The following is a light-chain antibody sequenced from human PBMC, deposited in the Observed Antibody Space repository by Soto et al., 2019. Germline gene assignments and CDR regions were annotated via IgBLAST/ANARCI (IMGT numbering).Light chain of an antibody. J-gene: IGKJ1*01. CDR2: GAS. V-gene: IGKV1-16*02. CDR3: QQYHNYPPS. Sequence: DIQMTQSPSSVSASVGDRVTIACRASQDISIHLAWFQQKPGKAPKSLIFGASSLQSGVPSKFSGSGSGTDFTLIIDSLQPEDFATYYCQQYHNYPPSFGQGTKVEIK. CDR1: QDISIH.